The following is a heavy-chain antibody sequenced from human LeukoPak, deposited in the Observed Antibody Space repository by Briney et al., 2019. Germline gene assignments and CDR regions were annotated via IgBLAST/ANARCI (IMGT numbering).Heavy chain of an antibody. V-gene: IGHV3-30*03. J-gene: IGHJ5*02. CDR2: VSYDGTNK. D-gene: IGHD2-2*01. CDR1: GFTFSTYG. Sequence: TGKSLRLSCEASGFTFSTYGMHWVRQAPGKRLEWVAVVSYDGTNKYYEDSVKGRFTISRDNSKNTLYVQMNTLRAEDTAVYYCARGAYCTSTRRHEAKGLDHWGQGTLVTVSS. CDR3: ARGAYCTSTRRHEAKGLDH.